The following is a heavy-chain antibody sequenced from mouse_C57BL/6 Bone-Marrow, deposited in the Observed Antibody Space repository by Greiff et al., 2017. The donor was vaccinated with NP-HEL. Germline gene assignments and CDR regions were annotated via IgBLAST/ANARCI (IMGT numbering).Heavy chain of an antibody. CDR3: ARAYGNYLDY. J-gene: IGHJ2*01. CDR1: GYSITSGYY. CDR2: ISYDGSN. D-gene: IGHD2-10*02. V-gene: IGHV3-6*01. Sequence: VQLQQSGPGLVKPSQSLSLTCSVTGYSITSGYYWNWIRRFPANKLEWVGSISYDGSNNYSPSLKNRISITRDTSKNQFFLKLKSVTAEDTATYYCARAYGNYLDYWGQGTTLTVSS.